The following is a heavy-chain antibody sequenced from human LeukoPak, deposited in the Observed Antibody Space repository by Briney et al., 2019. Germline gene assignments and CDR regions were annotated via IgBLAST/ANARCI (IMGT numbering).Heavy chain of an antibody. J-gene: IGHJ3*02. V-gene: IGHV3-53*01. Sequence: GGSLRLSCAASGFTVSNNFMSWVRQAPGKGLEWVSVIHSGGNTFYADSVKGRFTISRDNSKNMVYLQMNSLRAEDTAVYYCARELADNDAFDIWGQGTMVTVSS. CDR3: ARELADNDAFDI. CDR1: GFTVSNNF. D-gene: IGHD3-9*01. CDR2: IHSGGNT.